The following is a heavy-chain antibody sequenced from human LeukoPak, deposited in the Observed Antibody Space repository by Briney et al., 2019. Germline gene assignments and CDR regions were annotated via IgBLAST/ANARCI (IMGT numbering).Heavy chain of an antibody. V-gene: IGHV1-2*02. D-gene: IGHD3-9*01. CDR1: GYTFTCYY. Sequence: GASVKVSCKASGYTFTCYYMHWVRQAPGQGLEWMGWINPNSGGTNYAQKFQGRVTMTRDTSISTAYMELSRLRSDDTAVYYCARGEYYDILTGSHYGMDVWGQGTTVTVSS. J-gene: IGHJ6*02. CDR3: ARGEYYDILTGSHYGMDV. CDR2: INPNSGGT.